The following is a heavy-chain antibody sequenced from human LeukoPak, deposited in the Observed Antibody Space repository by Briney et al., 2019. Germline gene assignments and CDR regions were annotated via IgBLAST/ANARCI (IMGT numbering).Heavy chain of an antibody. V-gene: IGHV3-33*01. Sequence: PGGSLRLSCAASGFTFGSYGMHWVRQAPGKGLEWVAVIWYDGSNKYYADSVKGRFTISRDNSKNTLYLQMNSLRAEDTAVYYCAREGDGRRGYYGMDVWGQGTTVTVSS. CDR2: IWYDGSNK. D-gene: IGHD1-26*01. CDR3: AREGDGRRGYYGMDV. J-gene: IGHJ6*02. CDR1: GFTFGSYG.